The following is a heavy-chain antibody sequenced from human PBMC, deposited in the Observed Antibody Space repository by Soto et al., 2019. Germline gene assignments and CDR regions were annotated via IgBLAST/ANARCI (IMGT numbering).Heavy chain of an antibody. CDR1: GGYISSYY. CDR3: ARIYCSSTSCSTHASDI. V-gene: IGHV4-59*08. CDR2: IYYSGST. Sequence: SETLSLTCTVSGGYISSYYWSWIRQPPGKGLEWIGYIYYSGSTNYNPSLKSRVTISVDTSKNQSSLKLSSVTAADTAVYYCARIYCSSTSCSTHASDIWGQGTMVTVSS. D-gene: IGHD2-2*01. J-gene: IGHJ3*02.